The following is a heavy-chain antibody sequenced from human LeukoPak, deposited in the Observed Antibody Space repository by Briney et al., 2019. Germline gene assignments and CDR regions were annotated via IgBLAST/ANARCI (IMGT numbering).Heavy chain of an antibody. V-gene: IGHV3-30*02. CDR2: IRYDGSNK. CDR3: AREYSSDSGFIGPAFDI. Sequence: PGGSLRLSCAASGFTFSSYGMHWVRQAPGKGLEWVAFIRYDGSNKYYADSVKGRFTISRDNSKNTLYLQMNSLRAEDTAVYYCAREYSSDSGFIGPAFDIWGQGTMVTVSS. CDR1: GFTFSSYG. D-gene: IGHD6-19*01. J-gene: IGHJ3*02.